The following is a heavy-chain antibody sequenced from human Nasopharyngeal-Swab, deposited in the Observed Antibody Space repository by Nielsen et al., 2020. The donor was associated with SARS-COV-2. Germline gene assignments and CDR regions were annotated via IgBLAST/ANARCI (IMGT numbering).Heavy chain of an antibody. CDR2: INSDGSST. CDR1: GFTFSSYW. J-gene: IGHJ4*02. Sequence: LSLTCAASGFTFSSYWMHWVRQAPGKGLVWVSRINSDGSSTSYADSVKGRFTISRDNAKNTLYLQMNSLRAEDTAVYYCARDRGSSWYDAPYFDYWGQGTLVTVSS. V-gene: IGHV3-74*01. D-gene: IGHD6-13*01. CDR3: ARDRGSSWYDAPYFDY.